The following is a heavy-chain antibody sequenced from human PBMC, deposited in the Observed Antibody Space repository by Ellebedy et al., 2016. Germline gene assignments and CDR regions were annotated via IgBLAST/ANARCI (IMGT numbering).Heavy chain of an antibody. D-gene: IGHD1-26*01. CDR3: AKVHGDRVGAPPYFDY. V-gene: IGHV3-7*03. Sequence: GESLKISXAASGFTFSSYWMSWVRQAPGKGLEWVANIKQDGSEKYYVDSVKGRFTISRDNAKNSLYLQMNSLRAEDTAVYHCAKVHGDRVGAPPYFDYWGQGILVTVSS. CDR2: IKQDGSEK. CDR1: GFTFSSYW. J-gene: IGHJ4*02.